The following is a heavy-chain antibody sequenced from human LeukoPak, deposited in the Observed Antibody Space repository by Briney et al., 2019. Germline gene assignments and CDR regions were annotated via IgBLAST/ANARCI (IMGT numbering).Heavy chain of an antibody. CDR2: IYYSGST. Sequence: SETLSLTCTVSGGSIRSYYWSWIRQPPGKGLEWIGYIYYSGSTNYNPSLKSRVTISVDTSKNQFSLKLSSVTAADTAVYYCARDSPVRGYAFDIWGQGTMVTVSS. CDR1: GGSIRSYY. V-gene: IGHV4-59*01. D-gene: IGHD3-10*02. CDR3: ARDSPVRGYAFDI. J-gene: IGHJ3*02.